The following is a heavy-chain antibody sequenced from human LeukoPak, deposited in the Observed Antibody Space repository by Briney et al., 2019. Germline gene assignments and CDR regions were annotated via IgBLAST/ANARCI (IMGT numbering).Heavy chain of an antibody. V-gene: IGHV1-2*02. Sequence: ASVKVSCKASGYTFTGYYMHWVRQAPGQGLEWMGWINPNSGGTNYAQKFQGRVTMTRDTSISTAYMELSRLRSDDTAAYYCARRGYCSSTSCYLFDYWGQGTLVTVSS. J-gene: IGHJ4*02. D-gene: IGHD2-2*01. CDR3: ARRGYCSSTSCYLFDY. CDR2: INPNSGGT. CDR1: GYTFTGYY.